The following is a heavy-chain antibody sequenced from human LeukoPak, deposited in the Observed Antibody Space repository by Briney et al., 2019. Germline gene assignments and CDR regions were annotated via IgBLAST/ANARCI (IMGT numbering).Heavy chain of an antibody. CDR3: ARDVGYFYDSSGSYYGGWFDP. Sequence: GGSLRLSCAASGFTVSGNCMTWVRQAPGQGLEWVSLIYSGGRTYYADSVKGRFTISRDNSKNTLFPQMNSLRAEDTAVYYCARDVGYFYDSSGSYYGGWFDPWGQGTLVTVSS. D-gene: IGHD3-22*01. V-gene: IGHV3-53*01. CDR2: IYSGGRT. J-gene: IGHJ5*02. CDR1: GFTVSGNC.